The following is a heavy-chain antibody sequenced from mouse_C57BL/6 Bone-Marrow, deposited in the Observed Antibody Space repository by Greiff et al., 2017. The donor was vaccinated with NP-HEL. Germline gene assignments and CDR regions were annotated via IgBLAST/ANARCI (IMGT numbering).Heavy chain of an antibody. D-gene: IGHD1-1*01. CDR3: ASDYYGSSYYAMDY. V-gene: IGHV1-64*01. Sequence: QVQLQQSGAELVKPGASVKLSCKASGYTFTSYWMHWVKQRPGQGLEWIGMIHPNSGSTNYNEKFKSKATLTVDKSSSTAYMQLSSLTSEDSAVYYCASDYYGSSYYAMDYRGQGTSDTVSS. J-gene: IGHJ4*01. CDR2: IHPNSGST. CDR1: GYTFTSYW.